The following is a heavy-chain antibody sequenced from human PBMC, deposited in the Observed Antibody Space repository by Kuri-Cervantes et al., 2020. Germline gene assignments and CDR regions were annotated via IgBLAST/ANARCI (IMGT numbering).Heavy chain of an antibody. V-gene: IGHV3-33*01. CDR2: IWYDGSNK. Sequence: GGSLRLSCAASGFTFSSCGMHWVRQAPGKGLEWVAVIWYDGSNKYYADSVKGRFTISRDNSKNTLYLQMNSLRAEDTAVYYCTTDRGKWDFWSGYSPYYYMDVWGKGTTVTVSS. D-gene: IGHD3-3*01. CDR1: GFTFSSCG. J-gene: IGHJ6*03. CDR3: TTDRGKWDFWSGYSPYYYMDV.